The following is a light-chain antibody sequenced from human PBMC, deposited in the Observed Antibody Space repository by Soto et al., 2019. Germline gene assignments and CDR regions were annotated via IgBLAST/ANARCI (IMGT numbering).Light chain of an antibody. CDR2: AAS. CDR3: QQLNSYLSIT. CDR1: QGISSY. J-gene: IGKJ5*01. Sequence: IQLTQSPSSLSASVGDRVTITCRASQGISSYLAWYQQKPGKAPKLLIYAASTLQSGVPSRFSGSRSGTHFILAISSLQPEDFATYYCQQLNSYLSITFAQGTRLDIK. V-gene: IGKV1-9*01.